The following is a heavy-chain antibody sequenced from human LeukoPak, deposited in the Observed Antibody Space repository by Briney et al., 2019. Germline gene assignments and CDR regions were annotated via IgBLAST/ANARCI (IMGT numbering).Heavy chain of an antibody. CDR1: GFTFNNYG. J-gene: IGHJ4*02. CDR3: ARGRYYYDSSGYYGGDY. D-gene: IGHD3-22*01. CDR2: ISYDGSYK. V-gene: IGHV3-30*03. Sequence: PLGAPLRLSCAASGFTFNNYGMHWVRQAPGKRLEWVALISYDGSYKYYTESVKGRFTISRDNSKNTLYLQMNSLRAEDTAVYYCARGRYYYDSSGYYGGDYWGQGTLVTVSS.